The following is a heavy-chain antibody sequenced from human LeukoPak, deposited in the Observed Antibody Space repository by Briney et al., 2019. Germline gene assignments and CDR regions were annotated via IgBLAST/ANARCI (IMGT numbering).Heavy chain of an antibody. CDR2: IYYSGST. J-gene: IGHJ4*02. CDR3: ARNYYFDL. Sequence: SETLSLTCTISDGSISSGGYYWSWIRQHPGKSLEWIGYIYYSGSTYYNPSLKSRVTMSGDTSKNQFSLRLSSVTAADTAVYYCARNYYFDLWGQGTLVTVSS. V-gene: IGHV4-31*03. CDR1: DGSISSGGYY.